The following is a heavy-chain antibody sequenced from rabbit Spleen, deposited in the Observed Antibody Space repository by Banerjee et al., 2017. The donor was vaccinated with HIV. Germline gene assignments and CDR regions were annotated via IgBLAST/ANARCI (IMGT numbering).Heavy chain of an antibody. Sequence: QQQLVESGGGLVKPGASLTLTCKASGFSFTYGYVMSWVRQAPGKGLEWIASINSFTGRPVYAAWAKDRFTISKASWTTVTLQMTSLTAADTATYFCAGGYGTSPGAGYFDLWGPGTLVTVS. D-gene: IGHD7-1*01. J-gene: IGHJ4*01. V-gene: IGHV1S45*01. CDR3: AGGYGTSPGAGYFDL. CDR2: INSFTGRP. CDR1: GFSFTYGYV.